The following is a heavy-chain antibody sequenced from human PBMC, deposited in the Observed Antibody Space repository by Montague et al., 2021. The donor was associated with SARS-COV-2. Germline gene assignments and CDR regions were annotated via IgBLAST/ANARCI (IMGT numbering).Heavy chain of an antibody. CDR1: GFTFSSYG. CDR3: ARDGIAAAGAYYYYGMDV. CDR2: IKQDGSEK. D-gene: IGHD6-13*01. V-gene: IGHV3-7*01. Sequence: SLRLSCAASGFTFSSYGMSWVRQAPGKGLEWVANIKQDGSEKYYVDSVKGRFTISRDNAKNSLYLQMNSLRAEDTAVYYCARDGIAAAGAYYYYGMDVWGQGTTVTVSS. J-gene: IGHJ6*02.